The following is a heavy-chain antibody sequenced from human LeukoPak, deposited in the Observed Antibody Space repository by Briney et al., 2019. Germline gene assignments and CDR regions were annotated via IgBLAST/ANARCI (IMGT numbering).Heavy chain of an antibody. Sequence: GGSLRLSCAASGFTFSSYSMNWVRQAPGKGLEWVSSISGSSSYIYYADSVKGRFTISRDNAKNSLYLQMNSLRAEDTAVYYCARVSLLRAWPSLDYWGQGTLVTVSS. J-gene: IGHJ4*02. CDR3: ARVSLLRAWPSLDY. D-gene: IGHD5-12*01. CDR2: ISGSSSYI. CDR1: GFTFSSYS. V-gene: IGHV3-21*01.